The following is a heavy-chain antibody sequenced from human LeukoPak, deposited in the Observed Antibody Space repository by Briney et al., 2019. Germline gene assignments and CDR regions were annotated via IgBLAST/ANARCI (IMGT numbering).Heavy chain of an antibody. Sequence: GGSLRLSCATSGFTFSRYSMSWVRQAPGKGLEWVANIKLDGSERYYMDSVRGRFTISRDYSKNSLDLQMNSLRAEDTAVYYCALSRGSGGPFDFWGQGTLVTVSS. D-gene: IGHD3-10*01. CDR2: IKLDGSER. V-gene: IGHV3-7*01. CDR1: GFTFSRYS. CDR3: ALSRGSGGPFDF. J-gene: IGHJ4*02.